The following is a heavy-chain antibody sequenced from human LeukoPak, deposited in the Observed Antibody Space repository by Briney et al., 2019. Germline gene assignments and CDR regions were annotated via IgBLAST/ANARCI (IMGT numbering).Heavy chain of an antibody. Sequence: SETLSLTCTVSGGSIYNYYWSWIRQPAGKGLQWVGRIYTSGSTDYSPSLKSRVTLSLDTSKSQFSLNLYSVTAADTAVYFCARESKTYDGSGYYHGSWGQGTLVTVSS. V-gene: IGHV4-4*07. D-gene: IGHD3-22*01. J-gene: IGHJ5*02. CDR3: ARESKTYDGSGYYHGS. CDR1: GGSIYNYY. CDR2: IYTSGST.